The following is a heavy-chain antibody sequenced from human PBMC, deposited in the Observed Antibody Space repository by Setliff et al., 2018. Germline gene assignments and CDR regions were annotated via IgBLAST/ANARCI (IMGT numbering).Heavy chain of an antibody. Sequence: PGGSLRLSCAASGFTFRSFWMGWVRHAPGKGLEWVSTVSVSGDNTYYTDSVKGRFTTSRDNSKNTVSLQMSSLRAEDTTVYFCARDPNGDYVGSFDHWGQGILVTVSS. D-gene: IGHD4-17*01. V-gene: IGHV3-23*01. CDR1: GFTFRSFW. CDR3: ARDPNGDYVGSFDH. J-gene: IGHJ5*02. CDR2: VSVSGDNT.